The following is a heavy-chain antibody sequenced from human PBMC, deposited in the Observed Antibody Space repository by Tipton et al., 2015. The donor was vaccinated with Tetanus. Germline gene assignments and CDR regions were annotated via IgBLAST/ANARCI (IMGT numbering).Heavy chain of an antibody. CDR3: AKEFQRARIRFFDS. V-gene: IGHV3-11*06. D-gene: IGHD3-10*01. CDR1: TSSHYY. J-gene: IGHJ4*02. Sequence: TSSHYYWGWVRQPPGKGLEWVSFISSSGSYTYYAGSLRGRFFISRDNAKNSLSLQMDGLRAEDTAVYYCAKEFQRARIRFFDSWGQGTQVTASS. CDR2: ISSSGSYT.